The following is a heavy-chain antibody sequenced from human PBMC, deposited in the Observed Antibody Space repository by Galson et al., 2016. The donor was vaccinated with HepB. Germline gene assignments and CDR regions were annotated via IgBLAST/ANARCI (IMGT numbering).Heavy chain of an antibody. CDR3: AGQRRVYSGYEPEGKYYYFGMDV. V-gene: IGHV1-8*01. D-gene: IGHD5-12*01. Sequence: SVKVSCKASGYSFTSYEINWVRQATGQGLEWMGRINPNTGNTGYAQKFQDRVTMNRNTSISTAYMELSSLRSEDTAVYFCAGQRRVYSGYEPEGKYYYFGMDVWGQGTPVTV. CDR2: INPNTGNT. J-gene: IGHJ6*02. CDR1: GYSFTSYE.